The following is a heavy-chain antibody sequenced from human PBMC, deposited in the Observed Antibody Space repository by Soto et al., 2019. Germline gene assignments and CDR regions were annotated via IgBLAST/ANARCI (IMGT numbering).Heavy chain of an antibody. CDR3: ARLGDYGSGSY. Sequence: EVHLVESGGDLVQPGGSLRLSCADSGFSFSSFGMNWVRQAPGKGLEWVSYISGSGTTTYYADSVKGRFTISRDNAKNSLYLQMDSLQAEYTAVYYCARLGDYGSGSYWGQGTLVTVSS. J-gene: IGHJ4*02. CDR1: GFSFSSFG. D-gene: IGHD3-10*01. V-gene: IGHV3-48*04. CDR2: ISGSGTTT.